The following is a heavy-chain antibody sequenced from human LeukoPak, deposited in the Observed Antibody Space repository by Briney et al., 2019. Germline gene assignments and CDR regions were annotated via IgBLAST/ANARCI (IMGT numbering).Heavy chain of an antibody. D-gene: IGHD3-16*01. Sequence: ASVRLSYKASGSTFSNYVIHWVRQAPGQRLGCRGWINPKSGGTNYGKKFQGRVTMTRATYNNTVYMELSSLNSDDPAMYYCARDVIMGDDQGWLDPWGQGTLVTVSS. J-gene: IGHJ5*02. V-gene: IGHV1-2*02. CDR2: INPKSGGT. CDR1: GSTFSNYV. CDR3: ARDVIMGDDQGWLDP.